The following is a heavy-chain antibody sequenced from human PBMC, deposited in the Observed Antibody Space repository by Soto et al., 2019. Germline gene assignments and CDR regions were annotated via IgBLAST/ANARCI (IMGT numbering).Heavy chain of an antibody. CDR2: ISAYNGNT. CDR3: ARGGGVVVVAAYYYYYYGMDV. Sequence: QVQLVQSGAEVKKPGASVKVSCKASGYTFTSYGISWVRQAPEQGLEWMGWISAYNGNTNYAQKLQGRVTMTTDTSTSTAYVELRSLRSDDTAVYYCARGGGVVVVAAYYYYYYGMDVWGQGTTVTVSS. J-gene: IGHJ6*02. D-gene: IGHD2-15*01. CDR1: GYTFTSYG. V-gene: IGHV1-18*01.